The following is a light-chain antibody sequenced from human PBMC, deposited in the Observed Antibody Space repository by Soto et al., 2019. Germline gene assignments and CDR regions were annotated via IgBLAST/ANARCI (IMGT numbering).Light chain of an antibody. CDR3: QQRSNGPPLT. J-gene: IGKJ4*01. CDR2: DAS. V-gene: IGKV3-11*01. CDR1: QSVRSY. Sequence: EIVLTQSPATLSLSPGERATLSCRASQSVRSYLAWYQQKPGQAPRLLIYDASNRATGVPARFSGSGSGTDFTLTISSLELEDVAVYYCQQRSNGPPLTFGGGTKVEIK.